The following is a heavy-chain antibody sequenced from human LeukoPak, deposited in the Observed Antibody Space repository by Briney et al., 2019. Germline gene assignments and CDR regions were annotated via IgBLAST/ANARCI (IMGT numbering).Heavy chain of an antibody. CDR1: GFTFSSYA. D-gene: IGHD7-27*01. CDR2: ISGSGGST. Sequence: GGSLRLSCAAYGFTFSSYAMSWVRQAPGEGLEWVSAISGSGGSTYYADSVTGRFTTPRNHPKNTLYLQMNSLRAEDTAVYYCAKRALLTALYYFDYWGQGTLVTVSS. V-gene: IGHV3-23*01. J-gene: IGHJ4*02. CDR3: AKRALLTALYYFDY.